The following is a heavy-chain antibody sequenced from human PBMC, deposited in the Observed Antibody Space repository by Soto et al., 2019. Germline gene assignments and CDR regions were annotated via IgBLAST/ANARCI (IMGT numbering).Heavy chain of an antibody. CDR3: ARRSVSTMVRGVGEIYYYYGMGV. Sequence: QVQLVQSGAEVKKPGSSVKVSCKASGGTFSSYAISWVRQAPGQGLEWMGGIIPIFGTANYAQKFQGRVTITADESTSTAYMELSSLRSEDTAVYYCARRSVSTMVRGVGEIYYYYGMGVWGQGTTVTVSS. D-gene: IGHD3-10*01. CDR1: GGTFSSYA. V-gene: IGHV1-69*01. J-gene: IGHJ6*02. CDR2: IIPIFGTA.